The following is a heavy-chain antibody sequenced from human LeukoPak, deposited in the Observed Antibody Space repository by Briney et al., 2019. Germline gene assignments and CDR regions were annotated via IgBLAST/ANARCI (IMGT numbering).Heavy chain of an antibody. CDR3: TTRPSSSWYPGDFQH. CDR2: IRSKAYGGTT. D-gene: IGHD6-13*01. CDR1: GFTFGDYA. J-gene: IGHJ1*01. Sequence: PGGSLRLSCTASGFTFGDYAMSWVRQAPGKGLEWVGFIRSKAYGGTTEYAASVKGRFTISRDDSKSIAYLQMNSLKTEDTAVYYRTTRPSSSWYPGDFQHWGQGTLVTVSS. V-gene: IGHV3-49*04.